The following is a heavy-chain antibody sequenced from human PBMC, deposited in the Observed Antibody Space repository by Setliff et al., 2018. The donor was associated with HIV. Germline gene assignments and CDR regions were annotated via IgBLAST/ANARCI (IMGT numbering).Heavy chain of an antibody. CDR3: ARERSRGYTDPPRFDY. CDR1: GGSISSSNYY. D-gene: IGHD5-18*01. V-gene: IGHV4-39*02. J-gene: IGHJ4*02. CDR2: FHYSGST. Sequence: PSETLSLTCSVSGGSISSSNYYWGWIRQSPGKGLEWIGSFHYSGSTSYNPSLRSRVTISIDTSKNHFSLKLTSVTAADTAVYYCARERSRGYTDPPRFDYWGQGTLVTVSS.